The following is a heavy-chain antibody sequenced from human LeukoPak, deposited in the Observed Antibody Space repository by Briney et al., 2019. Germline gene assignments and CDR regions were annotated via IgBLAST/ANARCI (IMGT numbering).Heavy chain of an antibody. J-gene: IGHJ4*02. CDR1: GFTFSDYW. Sequence: GGSLGLSCAASGFTFSDYWMTWVRQAPGKGLEWVANIKGDGSEKYYVDSVKGRFTISRDNAKNSLYLQMNSLRAEDTALYYCAKWGCSGDNCYPFDYWGQGTLVTVSS. CDR3: AKWGCSGDNCYPFDY. V-gene: IGHV3-7*03. CDR2: IKGDGSEK. D-gene: IGHD2-15*01.